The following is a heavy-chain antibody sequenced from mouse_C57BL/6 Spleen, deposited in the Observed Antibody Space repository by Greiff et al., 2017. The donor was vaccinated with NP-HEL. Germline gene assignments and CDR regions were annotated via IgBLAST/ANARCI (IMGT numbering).Heavy chain of an antibody. J-gene: IGHJ4*01. V-gene: IGHV5-16*01. D-gene: IGHD1-1*01. CDR1: GFTFSDYY. CDR2: INYDGSST. Sequence: EVKLVESEGGLVQPGSSMKLSCTASGFTFSDYYMAWVRQVPEKGLEWVANINYDGSSTYSLDSLKSRFIISRDNAKNLLYLQMCSLKSEDTATYNCARDTTVVASGAMDYWGQGTSVTVSS. CDR3: ARDTTVVASGAMDY.